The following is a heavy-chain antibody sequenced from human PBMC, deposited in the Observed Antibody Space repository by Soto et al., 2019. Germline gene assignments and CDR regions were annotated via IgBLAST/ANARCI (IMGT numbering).Heavy chain of an antibody. CDR3: ARWPQPRYTADPYAVDV. J-gene: IGHJ6*02. CDR1: GGTFSSSG. V-gene: IGHV1-69*11. D-gene: IGHD3-16*02. CDR2: IVPSLDTT. Sequence: QVHLVQSGTEVNKPGSSVKVSCKASGGTFSSSGFSWVRQAPGHGLEWMGMIVPSLDTTNYAKKFQARVTITADEVTSTAYMELRSLRSEDTAVYYCARWPQPRYTADPYAVDVWGQGTRVIVSS.